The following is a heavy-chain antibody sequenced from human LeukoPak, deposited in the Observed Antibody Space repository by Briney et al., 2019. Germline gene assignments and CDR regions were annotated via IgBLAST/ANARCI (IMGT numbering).Heavy chain of an antibody. J-gene: IGHJ4*02. D-gene: IGHD1-1*01. CDR2: IRSKANSYAT. Sequence: GGSLRLSCAASGFTFSNAWMSWVRQASGKGLEWVGRIRSKANSYATAYAASVKGRFTISRDDSKNTAYLQMNSLKTEDTAVYYCTRMSSTGTGDYWGQGTLVTVSS. V-gene: IGHV3-73*01. CDR1: GFTFSNAW. CDR3: TRMSSTGTGDY.